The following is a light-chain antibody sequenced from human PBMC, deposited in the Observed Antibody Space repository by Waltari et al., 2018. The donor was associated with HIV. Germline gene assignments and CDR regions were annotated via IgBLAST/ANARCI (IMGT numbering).Light chain of an antibody. CDR1: SSDVGGYNY. CDR2: EVS. Sequence: QSALTQPPSASGSPGQSVTISCTGTSSDVGGYNYVSWYQQHPGKAPKLMIYEVSKRTSGVPDPFSGSKSGNTASLTVSGLQAEDEADYYCSSYAGSNNLVFGGGTKLTVL. J-gene: IGLJ2*01. CDR3: SSYAGSNNLV. V-gene: IGLV2-8*01.